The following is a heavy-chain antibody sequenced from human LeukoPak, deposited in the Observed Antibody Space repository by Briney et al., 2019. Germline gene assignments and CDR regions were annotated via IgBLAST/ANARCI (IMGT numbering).Heavy chain of an antibody. J-gene: IGHJ5*02. D-gene: IGHD6-19*01. CDR1: GFIFSNYA. CDR3: AKGWRSSGLGLFDP. Sequence: PGGSLRLSCAASGFIFSNYAMSWVRQAPGKGLEWVSAISGSGGSTYYADSVKGRFTISRDNSKNTLYLQMNSLRAEDTAVYYCAKGWRSSGLGLFDPWGQGTLVTVSS. CDR2: ISGSGGST. V-gene: IGHV3-23*01.